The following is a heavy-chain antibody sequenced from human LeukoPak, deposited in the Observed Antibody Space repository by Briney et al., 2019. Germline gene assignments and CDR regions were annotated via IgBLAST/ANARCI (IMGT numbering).Heavy chain of an antibody. V-gene: IGHV3-11*05. Sequence: GGSLRLSCAASGFTFSDYYMSWIRQAPGKGLEWVSYISSSSSYTNYADSEKGRFTISRDNAKNSLYLQMNSLRAEDTAVYYCARVDVAARTWGQGTLVTVSS. CDR1: GFTFSDYY. J-gene: IGHJ5*02. CDR3: ARVDVAART. CDR2: ISSSSSYT. D-gene: IGHD6-13*01.